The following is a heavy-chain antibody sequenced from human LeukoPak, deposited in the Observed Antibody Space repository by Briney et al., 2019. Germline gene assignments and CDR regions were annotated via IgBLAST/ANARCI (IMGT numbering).Heavy chain of an antibody. Sequence: GGSLRLSCAASGFTFSSYEMNWVRQAPGKGLEWVSYISSSGSTIYYADSVKGRFTISRDNAKNSLYPQMNSLRAEDTAVYYCARYPDALAVAGYYYYGMDVWGQGTTVTVSS. V-gene: IGHV3-48*03. CDR1: GFTFSSYE. CDR3: ARYPDALAVAGYYYYGMDV. J-gene: IGHJ6*02. CDR2: ISSSGSTI. D-gene: IGHD6-19*01.